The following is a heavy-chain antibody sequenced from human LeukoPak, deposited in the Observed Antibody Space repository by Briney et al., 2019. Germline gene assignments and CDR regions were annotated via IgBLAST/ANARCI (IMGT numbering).Heavy chain of an antibody. Sequence: GGSLRLSCAASGFTFSTYTMNWVRQAPGKGLEWVSYITTSSSAIYYADSVKGRFTISRDNAKNSLYLQMNSLRAEDTAVYYCAELGITMIGGVWGKGTTVTISS. J-gene: IGHJ6*04. D-gene: IGHD3-10*02. CDR2: ITTSSSAI. CDR3: AELGITMIGGV. V-gene: IGHV3-48*01. CDR1: GFTFSTYT.